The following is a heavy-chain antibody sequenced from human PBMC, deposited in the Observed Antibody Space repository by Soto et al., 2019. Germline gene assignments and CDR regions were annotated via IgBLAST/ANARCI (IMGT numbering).Heavy chain of an antibody. Sequence: PSETLSLTCAVYGGSFSGYYWSWIRQPPGKGLEWIGEINHSGSTNYNPSLKSRVTISVDTSKNQFSLKLSSVTAADTAVYYCARTEASWNYEDYWGQGTLVTVSS. CDR2: INHSGST. J-gene: IGHJ4*02. D-gene: IGHD1-7*01. CDR3: ARTEASWNYEDY. V-gene: IGHV4-34*01. CDR1: GGSFSGYY.